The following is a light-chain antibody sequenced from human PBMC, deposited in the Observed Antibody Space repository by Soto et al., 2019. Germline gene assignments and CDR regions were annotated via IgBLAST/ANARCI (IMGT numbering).Light chain of an antibody. CDR2: AAS. J-gene: IGKJ1*01. Sequence: DIQMTQSPSSLSASVGDRVTITCRASQGISTYLNWYQQKPGKAPKLLIYAASSLQSGVPSRFSGSGSETDFTLTISSLQPEDFATYSCQQRYSTTWTFGQGTKEDIK. V-gene: IGKV1-39*01. CDR1: QGISTY. CDR3: QQRYSTTWT.